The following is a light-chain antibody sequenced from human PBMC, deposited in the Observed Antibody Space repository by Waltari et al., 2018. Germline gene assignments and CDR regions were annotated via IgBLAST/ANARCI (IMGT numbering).Light chain of an antibody. V-gene: IGLV3-1*01. Sequence: SYGLTQPPSVSVSPGQTADIPCSGHKLGDKYVCWYQQKPGQSPVLVIYQGRKRHQGTPERFPGSNSGNTATLTISGTHAMDAADYYCQAWDSATVVFGGGTKLTVL. CDR3: QAWDSATVV. CDR2: QGR. CDR1: KLGDKY. J-gene: IGLJ3*02.